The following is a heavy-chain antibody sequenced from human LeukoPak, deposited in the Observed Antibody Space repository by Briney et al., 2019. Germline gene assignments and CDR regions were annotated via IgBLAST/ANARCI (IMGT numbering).Heavy chain of an antibody. J-gene: IGHJ6*03. D-gene: IGHD4-17*01. Sequence: ASVKVSCKASGYTFTSYGINWVRQAPGQGLEWMGWISGYNGNTNYAQKLQGRVTMTTDPSTTTAYMELRSLRSDDTAVYYCARESGLRNYYYYYMDVWGKGTTVTVSS. CDR3: ARESGLRNYYYYYMDV. V-gene: IGHV1-18*01. CDR1: GYTFTSYG. CDR2: ISGYNGNT.